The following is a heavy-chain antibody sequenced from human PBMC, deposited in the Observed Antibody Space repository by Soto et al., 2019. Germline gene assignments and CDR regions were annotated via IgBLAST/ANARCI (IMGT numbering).Heavy chain of an antibody. CDR2: IFSNDEK. CDR1: GFSLSNARMG. Sequence: SGPTLVNPTETLTLTCTVSGFSLSNARMGVSWIRQPPGKALEWLAHIFSNDEKSYSTSLKSRLTISKDTSKSQVVLTMTNMDPVDTATYYCARISNWNYFVWFDPWGQGTLVTVSS. D-gene: IGHD1-7*01. CDR3: ARISNWNYFVWFDP. J-gene: IGHJ5*02. V-gene: IGHV2-26*01.